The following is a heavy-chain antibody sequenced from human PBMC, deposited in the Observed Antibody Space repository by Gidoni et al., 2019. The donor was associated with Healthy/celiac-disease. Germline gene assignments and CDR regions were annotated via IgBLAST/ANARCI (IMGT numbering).Heavy chain of an antibody. D-gene: IGHD2-15*01. CDR2: IRSKAYGGTT. V-gene: IGHV3-49*04. Sequence: EVQLVESGGGLVQPGRSLRLSCTASGFTFGDYAMSWVRQAPGKGLEWVGFIRSKAYGGTTEYAASVKGRFTISRDDSKSIAYLQMNSLKTEDTAVYYCTRDLGCSGGSCYYYYGMDVWGQGTTVTVSS. J-gene: IGHJ6*02. CDR3: TRDLGCSGGSCYYYYGMDV. CDR1: GFTFGDYA.